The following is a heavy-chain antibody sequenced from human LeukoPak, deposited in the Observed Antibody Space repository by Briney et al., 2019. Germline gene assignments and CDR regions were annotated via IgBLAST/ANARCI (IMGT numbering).Heavy chain of an antibody. J-gene: IGHJ6*02. CDR2: ISWNSGSI. V-gene: IGHV3-9*01. CDR1: FTXXXXA. CDR3: AKSVKEPTIFGVVIGYYYGMDV. D-gene: IGHD3-3*01. Sequence: FTXXXXAMHWVRQAPGKGLEWVSGISWNSGSIVYADSVKGRFTISRDNAKNSLYLQMNSLRAEDTALYYCAKSVKEPTIFGVVIGYYYGMDVWGQGTTVTVSS.